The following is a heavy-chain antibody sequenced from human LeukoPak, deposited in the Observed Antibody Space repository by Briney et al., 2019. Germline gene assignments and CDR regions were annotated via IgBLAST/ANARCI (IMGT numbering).Heavy chain of an antibody. CDR1: GFTFSSYA. CDR3: ARTVAAGTWWPHGPDAFDI. D-gene: IGHD6-13*01. V-gene: IGHV3-30-3*01. J-gene: IGHJ3*02. Sequence: GGSLRLSCAASGFTFSSYAMHWVRQAPGKGLEWVAVISYDGSNKYYADSVKGRLTVSRDNSKNTLYLQMNSLRAEDTAVYYCARTVAAGTWWPHGPDAFDIWGQGTMVTVSS. CDR2: ISYDGSNK.